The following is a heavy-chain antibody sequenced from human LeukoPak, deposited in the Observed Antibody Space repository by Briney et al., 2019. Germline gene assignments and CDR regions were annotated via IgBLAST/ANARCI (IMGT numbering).Heavy chain of an antibody. Sequence: SGPTLVNPTQTLTLTCTFSGFSLSTSGVGVGWIRQPPGKALEWLALIYWNDGKRYSPSLKSRLTITKDTSKNQVVLTMTNMDPVDTATYYCAHILAAAGTPWFDPWGQGTLVTVSS. CDR1: GFSLSTSGVG. V-gene: IGHV2-5*01. D-gene: IGHD6-13*01. CDR2: IYWNDGK. J-gene: IGHJ5*02. CDR3: AHILAAAGTPWFDP.